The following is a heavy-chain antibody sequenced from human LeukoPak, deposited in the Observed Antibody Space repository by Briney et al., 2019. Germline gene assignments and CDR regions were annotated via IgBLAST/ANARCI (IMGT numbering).Heavy chain of an antibody. CDR1: GFTFSTYW. V-gene: IGHV3-7*05. Sequence: GGSLRLSCAASGFTFSTYWMSWVRQAPGKGLEWVAKIKEDGSEKYYVDSVKGRFTISRDNAKNSLYLQMNSLRAEDTALYYCSGGISFDYWGQGTLVTVSS. CDR3: SGGISFDY. D-gene: IGHD1-26*01. CDR2: IKEDGSEK. J-gene: IGHJ4*02.